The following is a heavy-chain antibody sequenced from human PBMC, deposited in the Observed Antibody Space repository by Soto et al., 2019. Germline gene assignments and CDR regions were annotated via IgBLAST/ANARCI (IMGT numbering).Heavy chain of an antibody. D-gene: IGHD5-18*01. CDR3: ARHPPTPPALVTWYFDL. J-gene: IGHJ2*01. CDR2: IFPGDSDT. CDR1: EDSFTGYW. V-gene: IGHV5-51*01. Sequence: EVQLVQSGAEVKKPGESLKISCKGSEDSFTGYWITWVRQIPGKGLEWVGDIFPGDSDTRYSPSFEGHVTISADKSISTAYLQWSTLKASDTATYYCARHPPTPPALVTWYFDLWGRGTLVTVSS.